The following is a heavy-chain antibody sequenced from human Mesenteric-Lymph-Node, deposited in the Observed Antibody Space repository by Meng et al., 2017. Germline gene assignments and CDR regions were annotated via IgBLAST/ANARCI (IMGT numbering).Heavy chain of an antibody. J-gene: IGHJ4*02. Sequence: GRPQEAGPGLCRPSGTLSLTCVVSGGSIRSTNWWSWVRQPPGKGLEWLGEIFHTGSTSYSPSLKSRVTISVDTSKNQFSVNLSSVTAADTAVYYCARQVAATFSGLAFDSWGQGTLVTVSS. V-gene: IGHV4-4*02. CDR3: ARQVAATFSGLAFDS. CDR1: GGSIRSTNW. D-gene: IGHD2-15*01. CDR2: IFHTGST.